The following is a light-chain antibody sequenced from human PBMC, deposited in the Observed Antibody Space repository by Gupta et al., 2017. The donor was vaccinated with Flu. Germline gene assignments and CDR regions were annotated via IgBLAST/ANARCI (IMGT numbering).Light chain of an antibody. CDR2: DAS. V-gene: IGKV3-11*01. CDR1: RSVSSY. J-gene: IGKJ1*01. CDR3: QQRSNWWT. Sequence: EIVLTQSPATLSLSPGERATLSCRASRSVSSYLAWYQQKPGQAPRLLIYDASNRATGIPARFSGSGSGTDFTLTISSLEPEDFAVYYWQQRSNWWTFGQGTKVEIK.